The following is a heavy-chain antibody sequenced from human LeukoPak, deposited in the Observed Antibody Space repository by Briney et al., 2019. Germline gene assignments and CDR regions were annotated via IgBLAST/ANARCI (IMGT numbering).Heavy chain of an antibody. D-gene: IGHD3-10*01. Sequence: SVTVSCQASGGTFSSYAISWVRQAPGQGLESLGRIIPIFGIANYAQKFQGRVTITADKSTSTAYMELSSLRSEDTAVYYCARAGSGDYYYYGMDVWGQGTTVTVSS. J-gene: IGHJ6*02. CDR2: IIPIFGIA. CDR1: GGTFSSYA. V-gene: IGHV1-69*17. CDR3: ARAGSGDYYYYGMDV.